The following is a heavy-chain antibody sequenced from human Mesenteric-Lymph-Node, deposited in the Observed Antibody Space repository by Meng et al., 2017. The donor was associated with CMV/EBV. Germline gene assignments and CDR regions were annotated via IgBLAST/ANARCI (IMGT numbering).Heavy chain of an antibody. J-gene: IGHJ4*02. D-gene: IGHD3-10*01. CDR2: IFYTGST. CDR3: ANDYGSGSYRFDY. V-gene: IGHV4-30-2*01. CDR1: GGSVSNGVHS. Sequence: VSGGSVSNGVHSWSWVRQPPGSGLELLGYIFYTGSTYYTPSLKGRVTMSMDRSKNQFSLKLTSVTAADTAVYYCANDYGSGSYRFDYWGQGTLVTVSS.